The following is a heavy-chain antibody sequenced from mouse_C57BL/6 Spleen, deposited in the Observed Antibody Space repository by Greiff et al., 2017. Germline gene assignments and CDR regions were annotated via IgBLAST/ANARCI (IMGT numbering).Heavy chain of an antibody. CDR3: ARDKEDYGSIFAY. D-gene: IGHD1-1*01. Sequence: DVKLVESGGGLVKPGGSLKLSCAASGFTFSSYAMSWVRQTPEKRLEWVATISDGGSYTYYPDNVKGRFTISRDNAKNNLYLQMSHLKSEDTAKYYCARDKEDYGSIFAYWGRGTLGNVSA. CDR1: GFTFSSYA. CDR2: ISDGGSYT. V-gene: IGHV5-4*01. J-gene: IGHJ3*01.